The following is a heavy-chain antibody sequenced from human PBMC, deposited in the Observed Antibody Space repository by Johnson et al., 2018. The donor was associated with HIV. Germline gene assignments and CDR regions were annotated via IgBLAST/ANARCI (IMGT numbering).Heavy chain of an antibody. CDR3: ASSAFDI. CDR1: GFTFSSYA. CDR2: ISYDGSNK. J-gene: IGHJ3*02. Sequence: QVQLVESGGGVVQPGRSLRLSCAASGFTFSSYAMHWVRQAPGKGLEWVAVISYDGSNKYYADSVKGRFTISRDNSKNTLYLQMNSLLDEDTAVYYCASSAFDIWGQGTMVTVSS. V-gene: IGHV3-30*04.